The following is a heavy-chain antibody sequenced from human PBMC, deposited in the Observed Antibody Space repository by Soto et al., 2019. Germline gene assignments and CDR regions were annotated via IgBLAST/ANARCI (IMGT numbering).Heavy chain of an antibody. CDR2: INHSGST. CDR1: GGSFSGYY. J-gene: IGHJ3*02. Sequence: PSETLSLTCAVYGGSFSGYYWSWIRQPPGRGLEWIGEINHSGSTNYNPSLKSRVTISVDTSKNQFSLKLRSVTAADTAVYYCARTGYSSGWYKAAFDIWGQRTMVTVSS. V-gene: IGHV4-34*01. D-gene: IGHD6-19*01. CDR3: ARTGYSSGWYKAAFDI.